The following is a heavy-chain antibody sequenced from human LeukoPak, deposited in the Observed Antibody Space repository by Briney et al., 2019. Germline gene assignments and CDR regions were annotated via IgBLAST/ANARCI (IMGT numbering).Heavy chain of an antibody. V-gene: IGHV4-34*01. Sequence: SETLSLTCAVYGGSFSGYYWSWIRQPPGKGLEWIGEINHSGSTNYNPSLKSRVTISVDTSKNQFSLKLSSVTAADTAVYYCARKYPDHWFDPWGQGTLVTVSS. CDR3: ARKYPDHWFDP. D-gene: IGHD6-6*01. CDR1: GGSFSGYY. CDR2: INHSGST. J-gene: IGHJ5*02.